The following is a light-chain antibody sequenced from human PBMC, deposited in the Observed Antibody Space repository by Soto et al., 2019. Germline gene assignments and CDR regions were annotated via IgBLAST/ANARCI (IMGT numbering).Light chain of an antibody. CDR2: EAS. V-gene: IGKV3-11*01. CDR1: ESVSNQ. CDR3: HHRRSGPPIS. J-gene: IGKJ3*01. Sequence: EIVLKQSPATLSLSPGERATLSCRASESVSNQLAWYQQKSGQAPRLLIYEASNRASGIPVRFSGSGSGTVFTLTISTLEAEDFAVYFCHHRRSGPPISFGPGTNVDIK.